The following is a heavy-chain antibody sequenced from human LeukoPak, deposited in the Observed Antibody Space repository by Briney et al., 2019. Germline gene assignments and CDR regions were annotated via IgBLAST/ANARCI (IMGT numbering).Heavy chain of an antibody. Sequence: PGGSLRLSCAASGFTFDDYAMNWVRQAPGKGLEWVSGISPSGGITYYKDSVRGRFTISRDNFKNTVSLQLNSLRAEDTAMYYCAKDDDWGRFNHWGQGTLVTVSS. D-gene: IGHD3-16*01. V-gene: IGHV3-23*01. CDR3: AKDDDWGRFNH. CDR1: GFTFDDYA. J-gene: IGHJ1*01. CDR2: ISPSGGIT.